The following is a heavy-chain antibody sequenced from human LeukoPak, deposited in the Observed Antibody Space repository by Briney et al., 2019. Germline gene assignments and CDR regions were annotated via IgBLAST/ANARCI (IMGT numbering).Heavy chain of an antibody. J-gene: IGHJ4*02. Sequence: SETLSLTCTVSGGSISSYYWSWIRQPPGKGLEWIGYIYYSGGTNYNPSLKSRVTISVDTSKNQFSLKVSSVTAADTAVYYCARLPYSSSSLDYWGQGTLVTVSS. CDR1: GGSISSYY. CDR2: IYYSGGT. CDR3: ARLPYSSSSLDY. V-gene: IGHV4-59*08. D-gene: IGHD6-6*01.